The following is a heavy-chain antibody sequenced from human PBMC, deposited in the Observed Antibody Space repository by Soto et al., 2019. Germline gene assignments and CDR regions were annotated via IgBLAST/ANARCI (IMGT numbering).Heavy chain of an antibody. V-gene: IGHV3-11*01. J-gene: IGHJ4*02. CDR2: ISSSGSTK. Sequence: PGGTLRLSCAASGFTFSDYYMSWIRQAPGKGLEWVSYISSSGSTKYYADSVKGRFTISRDNAKNSLYLQMNSLRVEDTAVYYCATVDSGWHSTSGYWGQGTPVTVSS. CDR1: GFTFSDYY. CDR3: ATVDSGWHSTSGY. D-gene: IGHD6-19*01.